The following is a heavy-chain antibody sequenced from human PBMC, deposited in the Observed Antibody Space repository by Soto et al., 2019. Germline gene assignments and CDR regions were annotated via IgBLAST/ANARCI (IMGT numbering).Heavy chain of an antibody. J-gene: IGHJ1*01. V-gene: IGHV3-74*01. CDR2: ISNDGSST. CDR3: ARLPNKSPQN. Sequence: EVQLVESGGGLVQPGGSLRFPCLASGFTFSGNWMPWVRQAPGKGLVWVSSISNDGSSTSYADPVKGRFTISRDNAKNTLYLQMNSLRAEDTAVYYCARLPNKSPQNWGQGTLVIVSP. CDR1: GFTFSGNW.